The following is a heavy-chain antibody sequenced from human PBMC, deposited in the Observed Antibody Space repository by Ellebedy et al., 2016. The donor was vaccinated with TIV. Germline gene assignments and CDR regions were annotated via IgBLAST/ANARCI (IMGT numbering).Heavy chain of an antibody. J-gene: IGHJ3*02. CDR3: ARALPHFDI. Sequence: SQTLSLTCAISGDSVSSNSATWNWIRQSPSRGLEWLGRTYYRSKWHNAYAISVRSRITINPDTSKNQFSLQLNSVTPEDTDVYYCARALPHFDIWGQGTMVTVSS. CDR1: GDSVSSNSAT. V-gene: IGHV6-1*01. CDR2: TYYRSKWHN.